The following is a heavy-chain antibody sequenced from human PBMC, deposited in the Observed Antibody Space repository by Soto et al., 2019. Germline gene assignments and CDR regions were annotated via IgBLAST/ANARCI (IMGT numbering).Heavy chain of an antibody. D-gene: IGHD3-3*01. CDR3: ARDVRITIFGVVLSYYMDV. CDR1: GGSISSYY. Sequence: SETLSLTCTVSGGSISSYYWSWIRQPPGKGLEWIGYIYYSGSTNYNPSLKSRVTISVDTSKNQFSLKLSSVTAADTAVYYCARDVRITIFGVVLSYYMDVWGKGTTVTVSS. J-gene: IGHJ6*03. V-gene: IGHV4-59*01. CDR2: IYYSGST.